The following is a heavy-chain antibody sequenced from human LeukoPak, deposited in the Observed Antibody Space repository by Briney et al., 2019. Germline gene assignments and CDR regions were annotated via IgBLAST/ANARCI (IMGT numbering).Heavy chain of an antibody. Sequence: GASVKVSCKASGGTFSSYAISWVRQAPGQGLEWMGGIIPIFGTANYAQKFRGRVTITADKSTSTAYMELSSLRSEDTAVYYCARGRSSVAYDDAFDIWGQGTMVTVSS. J-gene: IGHJ3*02. CDR2: IIPIFGTA. CDR1: GGTFSSYA. D-gene: IGHD2-8*02. CDR3: ARGRSSVAYDDAFDI. V-gene: IGHV1-69*06.